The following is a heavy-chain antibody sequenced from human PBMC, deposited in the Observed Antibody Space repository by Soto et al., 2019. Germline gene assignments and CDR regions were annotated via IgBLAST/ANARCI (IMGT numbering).Heavy chain of an antibody. D-gene: IGHD4-17*01. J-gene: IGHJ4*02. CDR1: GFTFSSYG. Sequence: QVQLVESGGGVVQPGRSLRLSCAASGFTFSSYGMHWVRQAPGKGLEWVAVIWYDGSNKYYADSVKGRFTISRDNSKNTLYLQMNSLRAEDTAVYYCACYGDYSRPGDSFPDYWGQGTLVTVSS. V-gene: IGHV3-33*01. CDR2: IWYDGSNK. CDR3: ACYGDYSRPGDSFPDY.